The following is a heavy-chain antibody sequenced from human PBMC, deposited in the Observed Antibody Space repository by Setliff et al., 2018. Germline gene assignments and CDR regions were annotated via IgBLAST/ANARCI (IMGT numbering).Heavy chain of an antibody. CDR3: GRVGNWNFFDF. CDR1: GYSISNIYY. V-gene: IGHV4-38-2*01. CDR2: THHSGST. D-gene: IGHD1-1*01. Sequence: PSETLSLTCAVSGYSISNIYYWGWIRQPPGKGLEWIATTHHSGSTNYNPSLKSRATISVDTSKNQFSLKVSSVTAADTAVYYCGRVGNWNFFDFWGQGTLVTSPQ. J-gene: IGHJ4*02.